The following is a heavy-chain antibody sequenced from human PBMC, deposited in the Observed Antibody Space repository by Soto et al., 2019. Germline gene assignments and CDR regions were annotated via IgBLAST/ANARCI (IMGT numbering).Heavy chain of an antibody. V-gene: IGHV1-46*01. CDR3: ARGRAYCSSTSCYARYYYYGMDV. CDR1: GYTFTSYY. Sequence: ASVKVSCKASGYTFTSYYMHWVRQAPGQGLEWMGIINPSGGSTSYAQKFQGRVTMTRDTSTSTVYMELSSLRSEDTAVYYCARGRAYCSSTSCYARYYYYGMDVWGQGTTVTVSS. J-gene: IGHJ6*02. D-gene: IGHD2-2*01. CDR2: INPSGGST.